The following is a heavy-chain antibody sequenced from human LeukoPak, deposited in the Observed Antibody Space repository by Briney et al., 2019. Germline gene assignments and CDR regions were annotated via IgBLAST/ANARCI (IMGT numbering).Heavy chain of an antibody. CDR3: AREAYYKMDV. V-gene: IGHV3-7*01. D-gene: IGHD2-21*01. Sequence: PGGSLRLSCAASGFTFSSYWVTWVRQAPGKGLEWVANIKQGGAVKYNEDSAKGRFTISGDNAKNSLYLQMNSLRAEDTAVYYCAREAYYKMDVWGQGTTVTVSS. CDR1: GFTFSSYW. CDR2: IKQGGAVK. J-gene: IGHJ6*02.